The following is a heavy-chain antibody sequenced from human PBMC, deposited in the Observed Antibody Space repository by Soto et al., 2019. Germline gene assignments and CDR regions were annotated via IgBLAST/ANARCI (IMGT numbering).Heavy chain of an antibody. D-gene: IGHD3-10*02. V-gene: IGHV3-48*02. J-gene: IGHJ4*02. Sequence: EVQLVESGGGLVQPGGSLRLSCAASGFTFSSYSMNWVRQAPGKGLEWLSYISSSISTMHYADSVKGRFTISRDNAKNSLYLQINSLRDEDTAVYYCAREVSDPDVADFAYWGQGTLVTVSS. CDR3: AREVSDPDVADFAY. CDR2: ISSSISTM. CDR1: GFTFSSYS.